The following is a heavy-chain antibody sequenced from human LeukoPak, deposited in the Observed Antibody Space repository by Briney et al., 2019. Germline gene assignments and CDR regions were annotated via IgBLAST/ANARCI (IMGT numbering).Heavy chain of an antibody. J-gene: IGHJ4*02. Sequence: SVKVSFKASGGTFSSYAISWVRQAPGQGLEWVGRIIPIYNPVDYTQRFQGRVTITADESTNTVYLELSSLRYDDTAVYYCAREPLGCGGDCHFDYWGQGTLVTVSS. CDR2: IIPIYNPV. V-gene: IGHV1-69*13. CDR1: GGTFSSYA. D-gene: IGHD2-21*02. CDR3: AREPLGCGGDCHFDY.